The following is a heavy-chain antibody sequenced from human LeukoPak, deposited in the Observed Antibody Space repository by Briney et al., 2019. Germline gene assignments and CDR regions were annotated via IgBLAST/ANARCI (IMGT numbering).Heavy chain of an antibody. Sequence: GGSLRLSCGTSGFSFSAYGMHWVRQAPGKGLEWAAVISYDGGNKFYADSVKGRFTISRDNSKNTMSLQMNSLRAEDTALYYCARLPDQRNIAAAGTGAFDIWGQGTMVTVSS. CDR3: ARLPDQRNIAAAGTGAFDI. CDR1: GFSFSAYG. J-gene: IGHJ3*02. V-gene: IGHV3-30*03. D-gene: IGHD6-13*01. CDR2: ISYDGGNK.